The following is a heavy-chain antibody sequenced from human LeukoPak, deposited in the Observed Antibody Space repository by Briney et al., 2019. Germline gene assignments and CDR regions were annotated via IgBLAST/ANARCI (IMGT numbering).Heavy chain of an antibody. CDR3: AKDLRITFGGGIYY. J-gene: IGHJ4*02. D-gene: IGHD3-16*01. Sequence: GGSLRLSCAASGFTFSSYSMNWVRQAPGKGLEWVSYISSSSSTIYYADSVKGRFTISRDNAKNSLYLQMNSLRAEDTAVYYCAKDLRITFGGGIYYWGQGTLVTVSS. V-gene: IGHV3-48*04. CDR1: GFTFSSYS. CDR2: ISSSSSTI.